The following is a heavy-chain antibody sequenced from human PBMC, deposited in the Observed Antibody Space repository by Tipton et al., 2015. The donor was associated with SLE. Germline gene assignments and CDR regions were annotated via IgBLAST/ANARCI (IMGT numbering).Heavy chain of an antibody. J-gene: IGHJ4*02. D-gene: IGHD3-16*01. CDR3: ARSAYLNTDYFDY. CDR2: IYTSGST. Sequence: TLSLTCTVSGGSISSYYWSWIRQPAGKGLEWLGRIYTSGSTNYNPSLKSRVTMSVDTSKNKFSLKLSSVTAADTAVYYCARSAYLNTDYFDYWGQGTLVTVSS. CDR1: GGSISSYY. V-gene: IGHV4-4*07.